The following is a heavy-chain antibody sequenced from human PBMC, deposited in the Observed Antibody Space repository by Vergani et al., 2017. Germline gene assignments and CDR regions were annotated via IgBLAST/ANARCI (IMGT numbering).Heavy chain of an antibody. CDR1: GFTFSACP. CDR3: ARDGHTMGYCSSTSGPVDY. J-gene: IGHJ4*02. V-gene: IGHV3-23*01. Sequence: EVQLLQSGGGVIQPGGSVRLSCAASGFTFSACPMTWVRQAPGKGLEWVSAISARYPSTYYADSVKGRFTISRDNSKNTLYLQMNSLRAEDTAVYYCARDGHTMGYCSSTSGPVDYWGQGTLVTVSS. CDR2: ISARYPST. D-gene: IGHD2-2*01.